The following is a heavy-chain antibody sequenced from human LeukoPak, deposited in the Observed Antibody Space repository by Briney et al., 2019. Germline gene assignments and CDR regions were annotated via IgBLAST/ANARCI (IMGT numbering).Heavy chain of an antibody. J-gene: IGHJ3*02. V-gene: IGHV3-23*01. CDR2: ISGSGGST. Sequence: GGTLRLSCAASGFTFSSYGMSWVRQAPGKGLEWVSAISGSGGSTYYADSVKGRFTISRDNAKNSLYLQMNSLRAEDTAVYYCARDSYYYDSSGYYDAFDIWGQGTMVTVSS. D-gene: IGHD3-22*01. CDR1: GFTFSSYG. CDR3: ARDSYYYDSSGYYDAFDI.